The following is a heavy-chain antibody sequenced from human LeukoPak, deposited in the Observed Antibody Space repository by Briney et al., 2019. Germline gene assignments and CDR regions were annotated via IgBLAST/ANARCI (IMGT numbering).Heavy chain of an antibody. Sequence: SETLPLTCTVSGGSISSYYWSWIRQPPGKGLVWIGYIYYSGSTNYNPSLKSRVTISVDTSKNQFSLKLSSVTAADTAVYYCASEENMITFGGVIVTRPYWGQGTLVTVSS. D-gene: IGHD3-16*02. V-gene: IGHV4-59*12. CDR2: IYYSGST. CDR1: GGSISSYY. CDR3: ASEENMITFGGVIVTRPY. J-gene: IGHJ4*02.